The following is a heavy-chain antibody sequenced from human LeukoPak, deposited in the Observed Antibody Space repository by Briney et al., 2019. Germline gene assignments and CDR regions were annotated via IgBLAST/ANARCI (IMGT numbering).Heavy chain of an antibody. Sequence: SETLSLTCTVSGGSIKSHFWSWVRQPPGKRLEWIGYIFHSGSTYYNPSLESRVTISVDTSVDTSKNQFSLKLSSVTAADTAVYYCARHAFYCSGGTCYSAFFDYWGQGTLVTVSS. J-gene: IGHJ4*02. CDR2: IFHSGST. CDR3: ARHAFYCSGGTCYSAFFDY. V-gene: IGHV4-59*08. CDR1: GGSIKSHF. D-gene: IGHD2-15*01.